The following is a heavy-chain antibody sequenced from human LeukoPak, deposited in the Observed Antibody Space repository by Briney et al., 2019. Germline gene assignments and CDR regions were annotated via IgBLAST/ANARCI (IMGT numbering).Heavy chain of an antibody. D-gene: IGHD2-8*01. J-gene: IGHJ4*02. Sequence: GGSLRLSCAASGFTFSAYWMHWVRQVPGKGLVWVSRINNDGTATFFADSVKGRFTISRDNAKNTLYLQMDSLRSEDTAVYYCARGEVQCMDYWGQGTLVTVSS. CDR3: ARGEVQCMDY. V-gene: IGHV3-74*01. CDR1: GFTFSAYW. CDR2: INNDGTAT.